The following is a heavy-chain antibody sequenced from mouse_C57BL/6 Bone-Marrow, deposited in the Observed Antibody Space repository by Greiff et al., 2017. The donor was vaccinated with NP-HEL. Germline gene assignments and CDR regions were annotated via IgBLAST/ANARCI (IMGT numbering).Heavy chain of an antibody. CDR1: GYSFTGYY. J-gene: IGHJ2*01. CDR3: ARSRGFSYGSSYDY. Sequence: EVQLQQSGPELVKPGASVKISCKASGYSFTGYYMNWVKQSPEKSLEWIGEINPSTGGTTYNQKFKAKATLTVDKSSSTAYMQLKSLTSEDSAVDYCARSRGFSYGSSYDYWGQGTTLTVSS. CDR2: INPSTGGT. V-gene: IGHV1-42*01. D-gene: IGHD1-1*01.